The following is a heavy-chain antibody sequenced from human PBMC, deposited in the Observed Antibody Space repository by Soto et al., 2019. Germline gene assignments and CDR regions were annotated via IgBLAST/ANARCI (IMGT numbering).Heavy chain of an antibody. V-gene: IGHV4-30-2*01. CDR3: ARAERWGEFAY. J-gene: IGHJ4*02. CDR1: GGSISSGGYS. Sequence: SETLSLTCSVSGGSISSGGYSWSWIRQPPGKGLEWIGYIYHSGSTYYNPSLKSRVTISVDRSKNQFSLKLSSVTAADTAVYYCARAERWGEFAYCGQGTLVTVSA. CDR2: IYHSGST. D-gene: IGHD1-26*01.